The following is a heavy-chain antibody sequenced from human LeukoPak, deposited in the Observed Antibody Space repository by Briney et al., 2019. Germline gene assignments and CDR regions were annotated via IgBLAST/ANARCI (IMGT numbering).Heavy chain of an antibody. V-gene: IGHV4-59*01. CDR2: IHYSGST. CDR1: GGSINSYY. Sequence: SETLSLTCTVSGGSINSYYWSWIRQPPGKGLEWIGFIHYSGSTNHNPSLKSRVSISVDTSKSPFSLKLSSVTAADTAIYYCARSGHIYYGSGSFFDYWGQGTLVTVSS. J-gene: IGHJ4*02. CDR3: ARSGHIYYGSGSFFDY. D-gene: IGHD3-10*01.